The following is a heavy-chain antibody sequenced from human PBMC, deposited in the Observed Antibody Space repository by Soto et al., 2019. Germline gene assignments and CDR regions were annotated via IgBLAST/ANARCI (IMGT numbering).Heavy chain of an antibody. CDR2: IYPGDSDT. D-gene: IGHD2-2*01. Sequence: GESLKISCKGSGYSFTSYWIGWVRQMPGKGLEWMGIIYPGDSDTRYSPSFQGQVTISADKSISTAYLQWSSLKASDTAMYYCARLQLGYCSSTSCWADYYYYYGMDVRGQGTTVTVSS. V-gene: IGHV5-51*01. CDR1: GYSFTSYW. J-gene: IGHJ6*02. CDR3: ARLQLGYCSSTSCWADYYYYYGMDV.